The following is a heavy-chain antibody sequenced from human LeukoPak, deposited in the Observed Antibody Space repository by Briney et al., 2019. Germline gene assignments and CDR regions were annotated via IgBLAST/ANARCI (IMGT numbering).Heavy chain of an antibody. CDR2: IYSGGHT. CDR1: GLTVRINY. J-gene: IGHJ1*01. Sequence: GGSLRLSCAASGLTVRINYMRWVRQAPGKGLEWVSVIYSGGHTYYAESVKGRFTVSRHNSKNTLYLQMNSLKAEDTAVYYCATAHQFSFQDWGQGTLVTVSS. CDR3: ATAHQFSFQD. D-gene: IGHD2-2*01. V-gene: IGHV3-53*01.